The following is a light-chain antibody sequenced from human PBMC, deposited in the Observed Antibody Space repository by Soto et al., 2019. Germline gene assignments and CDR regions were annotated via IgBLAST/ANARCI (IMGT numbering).Light chain of an antibody. V-gene: IGKV3-20*01. J-gene: IGKJ4*01. CDR3: QQYGSSPPLT. Sequence: EIVLTQSPGTLSLSPGERATLSCRASQSVSSIYLAWYQQKPGQAPRLLIYGASSRAPCIPDRFSGSGSGTDFTLTISRLEPEDFTVYYCQQYGSSPPLTFGGGTKVEI. CDR1: QSVSSIY. CDR2: GAS.